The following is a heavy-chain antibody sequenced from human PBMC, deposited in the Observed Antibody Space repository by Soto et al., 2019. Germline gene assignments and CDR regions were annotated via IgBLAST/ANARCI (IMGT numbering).Heavy chain of an antibody. CDR1: GGSISSGGYS. V-gene: IGHV4-30-2*01. Sequence: SETLSLTCAVSGGSISSGGYSWSWIRQPPGKGLEWIGYIYHSGSTYYNPSLKSRVTISVDSSKNQFSLNLSSVTAADTAVYYCARRYCSGGSCYPDYWGQGTLVTVSS. CDR2: IYHSGST. J-gene: IGHJ4*02. D-gene: IGHD2-15*01. CDR3: ARRYCSGGSCYPDY.